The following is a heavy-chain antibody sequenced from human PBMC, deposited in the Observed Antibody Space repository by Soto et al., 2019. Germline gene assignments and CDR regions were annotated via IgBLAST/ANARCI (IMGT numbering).Heavy chain of an antibody. CDR1: GGTFSSYA. Sequence: SVKVSCKASGGTFSSYAISWVRQAPGQGLEWMGGIIPIFGTANYAQKFQGRVTITADESTSTAYTELSSLRSEDTAVYYCARDLRKQLVSRNWFDPWGQGTLVTVSS. J-gene: IGHJ5*02. CDR2: IIPIFGTA. V-gene: IGHV1-69*13. D-gene: IGHD6-6*01. CDR3: ARDLRKQLVSRNWFDP.